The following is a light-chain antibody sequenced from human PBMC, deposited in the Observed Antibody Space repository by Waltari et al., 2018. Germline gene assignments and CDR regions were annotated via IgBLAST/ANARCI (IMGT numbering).Light chain of an antibody. CDR2: GAS. CDR3: QQYGSSPWT. J-gene: IGKJ1*01. Sequence: EIVLTQSPGTLPLSPGERATLSCSASQSVSGSYLAWYQQKPGQAPRVLIHGASNRATGIPDRFSGSGSGTDFTLTISRLEPKDFAVYYCQQYGSSPWTFGQGTKVEIK. V-gene: IGKV3-20*01. CDR1: QSVSGSY.